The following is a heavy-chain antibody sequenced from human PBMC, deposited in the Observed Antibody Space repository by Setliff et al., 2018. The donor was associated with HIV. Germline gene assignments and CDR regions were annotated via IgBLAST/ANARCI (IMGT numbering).Heavy chain of an antibody. Sequence: RESLKISCQASGYSFTTLWIAWVRQMPGKGLEWMGMVFPDDSDTRYSPSFQGQVSMSADKSINTAYLQWSSLKASDTAVYYCARGSSSVNYYHYGLDVWGQGTTVTVSS. CDR3: ARGSSSVNYYHYGLDV. D-gene: IGHD3-10*01. CDR2: VFPDDSDT. CDR1: GYSFTTLW. J-gene: IGHJ6*02. V-gene: IGHV5-51*01.